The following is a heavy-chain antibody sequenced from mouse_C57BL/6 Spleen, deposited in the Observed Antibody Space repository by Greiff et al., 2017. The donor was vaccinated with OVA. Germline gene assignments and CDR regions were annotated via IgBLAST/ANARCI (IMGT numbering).Heavy chain of an antibody. D-gene: IGHD1-1*01. CDR3: ASEGADYYGSSYEAY. J-gene: IGHJ3*01. V-gene: IGHV1-9*01. Sequence: QVQLQQSGAELMKPGASVKLSCKATGYTFTGYRIEWVKQRPGHGLEWIGEILPGSGSTNYNEKFKGKATFPAATSSNTAYMQLNSLTTEDSAIDVCASEGADYYGSSYEAYWGQGTLVTVSA. CDR2: ILPGSGST. CDR1: GYTFTGYR.